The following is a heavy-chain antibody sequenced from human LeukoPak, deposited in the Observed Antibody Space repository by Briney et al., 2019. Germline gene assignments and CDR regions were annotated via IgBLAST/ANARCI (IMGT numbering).Heavy chain of an antibody. Sequence: SETLSLTCSVSGGSVRSSTYYWGWIRQAPGKGLEWVGTISYSDSTNYNPSLKSRVTISVDMSKNQLSLNLNSVTAADTAVYYCARQTNRGAGNFASWGQGTLVTVSS. J-gene: IGHJ4*02. CDR1: GGSVRSSTYY. D-gene: IGHD1-1*01. CDR3: ARQTNRGAGNFAS. CDR2: ISYSDST. V-gene: IGHV4-39*01.